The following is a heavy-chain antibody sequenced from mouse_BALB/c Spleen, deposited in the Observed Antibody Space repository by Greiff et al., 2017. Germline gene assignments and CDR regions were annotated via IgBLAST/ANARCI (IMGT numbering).Heavy chain of an antibody. Sequence: VQLQESGAELVRPGASVTLSCKASGYTFTDYEMHWVKQTPVHGLEWIGAIDPETGGTAYNQKFKGKATLTADKSSSTAYMELRSLTSEDSAVYYCTKGGPDYYAMDYWGQGTSVTVSS. CDR3: TKGGPDYYAMDY. CDR2: IDPETGGT. J-gene: IGHJ4*01. V-gene: IGHV1-15*01. CDR1: GYTFTDYE.